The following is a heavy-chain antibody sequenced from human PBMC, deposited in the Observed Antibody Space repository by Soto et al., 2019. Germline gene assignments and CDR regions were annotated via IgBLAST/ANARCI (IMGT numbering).Heavy chain of an antibody. CDR1: GDSISSGGYS. J-gene: IGHJ4*02. D-gene: IGHD3-22*01. V-gene: IGHV4-30-2*01. CDR3: ARDSLSGYYFDY. Sequence: QLQLQESGSGLVKPSQTLSLTCVVSGDSISSGGYSWNWIRLPPGKGLEWIGHTYHSGGTLYNPSLDSRVTISVDKSKNQFSLRLTSVTAADTAVYYCARDSLSGYYFDYWGQGTLVTVSS. CDR2: TYHSGGT.